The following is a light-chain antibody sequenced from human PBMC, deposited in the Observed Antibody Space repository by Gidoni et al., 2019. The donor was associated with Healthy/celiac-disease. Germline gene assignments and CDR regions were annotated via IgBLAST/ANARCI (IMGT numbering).Light chain of an antibody. J-gene: IGKJ1*01. CDR1: QSVSSD. CDR3: QQRSNWPPWT. Sequence: EIVLTQSPATLSLSPGERATLSCRASQSVSSDLAWYQQKPGQAPRLLSYDASNRATGIPAQFSGSGSVTDFTLTISSLEPEDFAVYYCQQRSNWPPWTFGQGTKVELK. V-gene: IGKV3-11*01. CDR2: DAS.